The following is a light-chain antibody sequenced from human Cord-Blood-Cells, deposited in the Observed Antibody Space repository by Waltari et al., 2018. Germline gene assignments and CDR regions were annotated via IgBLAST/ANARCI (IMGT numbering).Light chain of an antibody. CDR2: GNS. CDR3: QSYDSSLSAWV. J-gene: IGLJ3*02. CDR1: SSNIGAGYD. Sequence: QSVLTQPPSVSGAPGQRVTISRTGSSSNIGAGYDVHWYQQLPGTAPKLLIYGNSKRPSGVPDRFSGSKSGTSASLAITGLQAEDEADYYCQSYDSSLSAWVFGGGTKLTVL. V-gene: IGLV1-40*01.